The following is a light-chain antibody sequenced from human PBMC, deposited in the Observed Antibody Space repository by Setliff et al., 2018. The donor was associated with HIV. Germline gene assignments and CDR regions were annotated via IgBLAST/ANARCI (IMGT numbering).Light chain of an antibody. V-gene: IGLV2-18*02. CDR3: SSYTSIITFV. Sequence: QSALAQPPSVSGSPGQSATISCTGTSSDVGNYNRVSWYQQPPGAAPKLIIYEVSNRPSGVPDRFSGSKSGNTASLTISGLQAEDEALYFCSSYTSIITFVFGTGTRSPS. CDR2: EVS. CDR1: SSDVGNYNR. J-gene: IGLJ1*01.